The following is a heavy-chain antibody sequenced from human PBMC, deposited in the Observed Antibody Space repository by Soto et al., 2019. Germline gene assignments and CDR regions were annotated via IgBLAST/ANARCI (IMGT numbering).Heavy chain of an antibody. Sequence: GGSFSGSYWSWIRQPPGKGLEWIGEINHSGSTNYNPSLKSRVTISVDTSKNQFSLKLSSVTAADTAVYYCARGADEWGYYRWFGESPKPNYGMDVWGQGTTVTVSS. V-gene: IGHV4-34*01. CDR2: INHSGST. J-gene: IGHJ6*02. D-gene: IGHD3-10*01. CDR3: ARGADEWGYYRWFGESPKPNYGMDV. CDR1: GGSFSGSY.